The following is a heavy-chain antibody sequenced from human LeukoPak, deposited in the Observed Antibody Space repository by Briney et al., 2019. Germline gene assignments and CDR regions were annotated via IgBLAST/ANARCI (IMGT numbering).Heavy chain of an antibody. CDR1: GYTFTGYY. Sequence: ASVKVSCKASGYTFTGYYTHWVRQAPGQGLEWMGWINPSSGGTNYAQKFQGRVTMTRDTSISTAYMELSRLRSDDTAVYYCARDWDSSSWNGSGDYWGQGTLVTVSS. J-gene: IGHJ4*02. D-gene: IGHD6-13*01. V-gene: IGHV1-2*02. CDR3: ARDWDSSSWNGSGDY. CDR2: INPSSGGT.